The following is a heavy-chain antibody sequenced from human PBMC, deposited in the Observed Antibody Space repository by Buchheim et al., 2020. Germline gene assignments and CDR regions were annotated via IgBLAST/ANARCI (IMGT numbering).Heavy chain of an antibody. Sequence: QVQLVESGGGLVKPGGSLRLSCAASGFTFSDYYMSWIRQAPGKGLEWVSYISSSSSYTNYADSVTGRFTISRDNAKNSLYLQMNSLRAEDTAVYYCARSPGYCSSTSCYHYGMDVWGQGTT. CDR1: GFTFSDYY. CDR2: ISSSSSYT. D-gene: IGHD2-2*01. V-gene: IGHV3-11*06. J-gene: IGHJ6*02. CDR3: ARSPGYCSSTSCYHYGMDV.